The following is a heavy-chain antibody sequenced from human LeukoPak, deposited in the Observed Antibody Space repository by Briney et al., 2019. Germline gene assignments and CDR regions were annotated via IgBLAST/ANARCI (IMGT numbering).Heavy chain of an antibody. V-gene: IGHV4-59*01. CDR2: IYYSGST. Sequence: PSETLSLTXTVSGGSISSYYWSWIRQPPGKGLEWIGYIYYSGSTNYNPSLKSRVTISVDTSKNQFSLKLSSVTAADTAVYYCARVAATDVWFDPWGQGTLVTVSS. J-gene: IGHJ5*02. CDR1: GGSISSYY. CDR3: ARVAATDVWFDP. D-gene: IGHD2-15*01.